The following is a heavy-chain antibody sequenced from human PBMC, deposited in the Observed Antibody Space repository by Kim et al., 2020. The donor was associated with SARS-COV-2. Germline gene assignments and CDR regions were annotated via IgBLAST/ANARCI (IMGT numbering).Heavy chain of an antibody. Sequence: SETLSLTCTVSGGSISSYYWSWIRQPAGKGLEWIGRIYTSGSTNYNPSLKSRVTMSVDTSKNQFSLKLSSVTAADTAVYYCARDKSGYSYGSEVHYGMDVWGQGTTVTVSS. CDR3: ARDKSGYSYGSEVHYGMDV. J-gene: IGHJ6*02. CDR1: GGSISSYY. CDR2: IYTSGST. V-gene: IGHV4-4*07. D-gene: IGHD5-18*01.